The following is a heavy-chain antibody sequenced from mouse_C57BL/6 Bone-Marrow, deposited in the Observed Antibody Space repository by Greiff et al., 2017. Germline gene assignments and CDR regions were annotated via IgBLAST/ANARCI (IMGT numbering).Heavy chain of an antibody. J-gene: IGHJ2*01. D-gene: IGHD3-2*02. CDR1: GYTFTDYE. Sequence: VQLQQSGAELVRPGASVTLSCKASGYTFTDYEMHWVKQTPVHGLEWIGAIDPETGGTAYNQKFKGKAILTADKSSSTAYMQLSSLTSEDSAVYYCAREDSSGYEGYWGQGTTLTVSS. CDR3: AREDSSGYEGY. V-gene: IGHV1-15*01. CDR2: IDPETGGT.